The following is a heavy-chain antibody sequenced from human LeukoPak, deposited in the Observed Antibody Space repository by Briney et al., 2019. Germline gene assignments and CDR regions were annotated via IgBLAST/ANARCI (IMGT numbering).Heavy chain of an antibody. D-gene: IGHD2-2*03. V-gene: IGHV3-23*01. Sequence: GGSLRLSCAASGFTFSSYAMNWVRQAPGKGLEWVSGISGGGGSTYYADPVKGRFTISRDNSKNTLYLQMNSLRAEDTAVYYCAKARTFGYCSSTSCHSAADYWGQGTLVTVSS. CDR2: ISGGGGST. CDR1: GFTFSSYA. CDR3: AKARTFGYCSSTSCHSAADY. J-gene: IGHJ4*02.